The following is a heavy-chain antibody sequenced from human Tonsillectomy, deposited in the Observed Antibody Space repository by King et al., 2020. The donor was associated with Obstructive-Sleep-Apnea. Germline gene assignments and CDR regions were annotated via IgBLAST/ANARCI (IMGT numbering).Heavy chain of an antibody. CDR1: GFTFSSYG. CDR2: MSYDESNK. Sequence: QVQLVESGGGVVQPGRSLRLSCGASGFTFSSYGMHWVRQAPGKGLEWVAVMSYDESNKYYGDSVKGRFTISRENSKNTLYLQMNSLRAEDTAVYYCAKPDDYGSGSYIKAFDYWGQGTLVTVSS. D-gene: IGHD3-10*01. CDR3: AKPDDYGSGSYIKAFDY. J-gene: IGHJ4*02. V-gene: IGHV3-30*18.